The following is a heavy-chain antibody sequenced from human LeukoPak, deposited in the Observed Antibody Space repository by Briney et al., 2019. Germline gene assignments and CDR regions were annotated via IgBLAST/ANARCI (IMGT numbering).Heavy chain of an antibody. J-gene: IGHJ6*02. CDR3: AREIPDSSGWYGERYYYGMDV. CDR2: IYYSGST. D-gene: IGHD6-19*01. Sequence: TSETLSLTCTVSGGSISSSSYYWGWIRQPPGKGLEWIGSIYYSGSTYYNPSLKSRVTISVDTSKNQFSLKLSSVTAADTAVYYCAREIPDSSGWYGERYYYGMDVWGQGTTVTVSS. V-gene: IGHV4-39*07. CDR1: GGSISSSSYY.